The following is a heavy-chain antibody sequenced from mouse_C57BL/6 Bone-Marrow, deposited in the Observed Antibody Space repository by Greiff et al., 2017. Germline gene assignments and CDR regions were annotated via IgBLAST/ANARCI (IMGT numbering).Heavy chain of an antibody. CDR1: GFNIKDYY. V-gene: IGHV14-2*01. J-gene: IGHJ3*01. CDR3: AREEAYYGNPAY. Sequence: EVQVVESGAELVKPGASVKLSCTASGFNIKDYYMHWVKQRPEQGLEWIGRIDPEDGETQYDPKFQGKATITADTSANTAYLQLSRLTSEDTAVYYCAREEAYYGNPAYWGQGTLGTVSA. CDR2: IDPEDGET. D-gene: IGHD2-10*01.